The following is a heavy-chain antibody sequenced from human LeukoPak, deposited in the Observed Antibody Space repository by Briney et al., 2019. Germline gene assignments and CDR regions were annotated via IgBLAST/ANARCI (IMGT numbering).Heavy chain of an antibody. Sequence: PGGSLRLSCAASGFTVSSNYMSWVRQAPGKGLEWVSVIYSGGSTYYAASVKGRFTISRDNSKNTLYLQMNSLRAEDTAVYYCARTIMITFGGVIGYDAFDIWGQGTMVTVSS. CDR3: ARTIMITFGGVIGYDAFDI. CDR1: GFTVSSNY. V-gene: IGHV3-53*01. CDR2: IYSGGST. D-gene: IGHD3-16*02. J-gene: IGHJ3*02.